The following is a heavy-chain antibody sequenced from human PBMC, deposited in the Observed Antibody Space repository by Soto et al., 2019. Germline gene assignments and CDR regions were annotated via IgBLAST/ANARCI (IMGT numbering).Heavy chain of an antibody. CDR1: GGSFSGYH. D-gene: IGHD6-6*01. J-gene: IGHJ6*02. CDR2: INHSGST. Sequence: PSETPSLTCAVHGGSFSGYHWSWIRQPPGKGLEWIGEINHSGSTNYNPSLKSRVTISVDTSKNQFSLKLSSVTAADTAVYYCARVSSSPGGNYYGMDVWGQGTTVTVSS. CDR3: ARVSSSPGGNYYGMDV. V-gene: IGHV4-34*01.